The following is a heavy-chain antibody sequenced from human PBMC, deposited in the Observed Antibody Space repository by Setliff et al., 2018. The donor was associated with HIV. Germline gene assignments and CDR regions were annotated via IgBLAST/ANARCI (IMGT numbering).Heavy chain of an antibody. CDR3: ARDLREVGGGSYADY. Sequence: PSETLSLTCTVSGGSISRGAYYWSWIRQHPGKGLEWIAYINNSGRIYYNPSLKSRVTISVDTFKNQFSLKLSSVTAADTAVYYCARDLREVGGGSYADYWGQGTLVTVSS. J-gene: IGHJ4*02. D-gene: IGHD1-26*01. V-gene: IGHV4-31*03. CDR2: INNSGRI. CDR1: GGSISRGAYY.